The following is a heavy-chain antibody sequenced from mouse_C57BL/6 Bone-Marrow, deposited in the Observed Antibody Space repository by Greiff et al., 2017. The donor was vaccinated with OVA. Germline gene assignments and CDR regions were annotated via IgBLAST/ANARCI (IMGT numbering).Heavy chain of an antibody. CDR2: ISSGSSTI. CDR1: GFTSSDYG. CDR3: ARNGYSKGGYAMDY. D-gene: IGHD2-5*01. V-gene: IGHV5-17*01. Sequence: EVMLVESGGGLVKPGGSLKLSCAASGFTSSDYGMHWVRQAPEKGLEWVAYISSGSSTIYYADTVKGRFTISRDNAKNTLFLQMTSLRSEDTAMDYGARNGYSKGGYAMDYWGQGTSVTVSS. J-gene: IGHJ4*01.